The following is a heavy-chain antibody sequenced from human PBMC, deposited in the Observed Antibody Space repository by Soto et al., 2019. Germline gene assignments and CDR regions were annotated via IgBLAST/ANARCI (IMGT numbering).Heavy chain of an antibody. D-gene: IGHD4-17*01. J-gene: IGHJ6*02. CDR1: GLSLTTGKMG. Sequence: SGPTLVNPIETLTLTCTVSGLSLTTGKMGVSWIRQPPGKALEWLAHIFSDNERSYSTSLQGRLTISKDTSGSQVVLSMTNVDPVDTATYYCARMNVDSYQFYYAMDVWGQGATVTVSS. V-gene: IGHV2-26*01. CDR2: IFSDNER. CDR3: ARMNVDSYQFYYAMDV.